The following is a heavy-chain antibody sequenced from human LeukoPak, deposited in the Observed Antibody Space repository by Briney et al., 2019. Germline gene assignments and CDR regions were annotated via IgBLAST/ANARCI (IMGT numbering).Heavy chain of an antibody. J-gene: IGHJ4*02. CDR2: ISYDGSNK. V-gene: IGHV3-30*18. CDR1: GFTFSSYG. D-gene: IGHD4-11*01. Sequence: PGRSLRLSCAASGFTFSSYGMHWVRQAPGKGLEWVAVISYDGSNKYYADSVKGRFTISRDNSKNTLYLQMNSLRAEDTAVYYCAKGGRLPDYWGQGTLVTVSS. CDR3: AKGGRLPDY.